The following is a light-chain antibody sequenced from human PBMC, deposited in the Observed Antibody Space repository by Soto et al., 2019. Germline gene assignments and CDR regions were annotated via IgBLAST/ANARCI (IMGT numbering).Light chain of an antibody. J-gene: IGKJ1*01. Sequence: EIVLTQSPGTLSLSPGERATLSCRASQSVSSYLAWYQQKPGQPPRLLIYDASTRATGIPDRFSGSGSGTDFTLTISRLEPEDFAVYYCQQYGSSPRTFGRGSKVDIK. CDR3: QQYGSSPRT. CDR2: DAS. CDR1: QSVSSY. V-gene: IGKV3-20*01.